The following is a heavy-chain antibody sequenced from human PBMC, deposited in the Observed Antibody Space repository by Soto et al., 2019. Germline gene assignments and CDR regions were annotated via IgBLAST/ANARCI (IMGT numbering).Heavy chain of an antibody. J-gene: IGHJ4*02. CDR1: GFTFSSYW. V-gene: IGHV3-7*05. Sequence: GGSLRLSCAASGFTFSSYWMSWVRQAPGKGLEWVANIKQDGSEKYYVDSVKGRFTISRDNAKNSLYLQMNSLRAEDTAVYYCAREGDDILTGYYIIWGQGTLVTVSS. CDR2: IKQDGSEK. D-gene: IGHD3-9*01. CDR3: AREGDDILTGYYII.